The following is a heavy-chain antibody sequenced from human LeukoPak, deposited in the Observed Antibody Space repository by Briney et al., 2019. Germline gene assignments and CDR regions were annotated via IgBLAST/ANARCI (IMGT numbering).Heavy chain of an antibody. CDR1: GGSISSYY. CDR3: ARSNIDVYYYDSRANKDAFDM. Sequence: SETLSLTCTVSGGSISSYYWSWIRQPPGKGLEWLGYIYYSGSTNYNPSLKSRVTISVDTSKNQFSLKLSSVTAADTAVYYCARSNIDVYYYDSRANKDAFDMWGQGTMVTVSS. J-gene: IGHJ3*02. CDR2: IYYSGST. D-gene: IGHD3-22*01. V-gene: IGHV4-59*01.